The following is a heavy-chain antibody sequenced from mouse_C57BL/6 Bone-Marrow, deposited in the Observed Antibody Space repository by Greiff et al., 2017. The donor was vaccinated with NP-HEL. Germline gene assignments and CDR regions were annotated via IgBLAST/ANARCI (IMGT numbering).Heavy chain of an antibody. J-gene: IGHJ3*01. D-gene: IGHD1-1*01. CDR1: GFTFSSYG. Sequence: EVQLVESGGDLVKPGGSLKLSCAASGFTFSSYGMSWVRQTPDKRLEWVATISSGGSYTYYPDSVKGRFTISRDNAKNTPYLQMSSLKSEDTAMYYCANYGSSSYWGQGTLVTVSA. CDR3: ANYGSSSY. V-gene: IGHV5-6*01. CDR2: ISSGGSYT.